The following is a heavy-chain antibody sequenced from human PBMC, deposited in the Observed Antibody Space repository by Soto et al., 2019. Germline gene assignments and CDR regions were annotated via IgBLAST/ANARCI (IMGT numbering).Heavy chain of an antibody. Sequence: ASVKVSCKASGYTFTSYDINWVLQATGQGLEWMGWMNPNSGNTGYAQKFQGRVTMTRNTSISTAYMELSSLRSEDTAVYYCARDSRSSWYGGYYYGMDVWGQGTTVTVSS. V-gene: IGHV1-8*01. D-gene: IGHD6-13*01. CDR3: ARDSRSSWYGGYYYGMDV. CDR2: MNPNSGNT. CDR1: GYTFTSYD. J-gene: IGHJ6*02.